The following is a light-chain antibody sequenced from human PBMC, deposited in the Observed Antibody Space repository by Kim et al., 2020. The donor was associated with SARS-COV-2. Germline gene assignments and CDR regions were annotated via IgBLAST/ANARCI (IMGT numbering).Light chain of an antibody. CDR1: QGISRS. V-gene: IGKV1-5*03. CDR2: QAS. J-gene: IGKJ1*01. CDR3: QQYGSYWK. Sequence: SASVGDRVTITCRASQGISRSLAWYQQKLGEPPKLLIFQASSVESGVPSRYSGSGSGTEFTLTISRLQPDDCATYYCQQYGSYWKFGQGTKVDIK.